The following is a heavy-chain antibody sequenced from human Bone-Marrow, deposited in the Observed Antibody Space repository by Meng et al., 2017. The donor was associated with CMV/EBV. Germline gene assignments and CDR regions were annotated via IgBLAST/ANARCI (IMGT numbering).Heavy chain of an antibody. J-gene: IGHJ4*02. CDR2: ISWNSGSI. V-gene: IGHV3-9*01. CDR1: GFTFDDYA. Sequence: SLKISCAASGFTFDDYAMHWVRQAPGKGLEWVSGISWNSGSIGYADSVKGRFTISRDNAKNSLYLQMNSLRPEDTAVYYCLPDIVLVPVSYWGQGTLVTVSS. D-gene: IGHD2-2*01. CDR3: LPDIVLVPVSY.